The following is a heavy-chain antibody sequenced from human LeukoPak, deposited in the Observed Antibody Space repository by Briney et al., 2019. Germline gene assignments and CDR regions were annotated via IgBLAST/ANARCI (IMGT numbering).Heavy chain of an antibody. CDR1: GFTFSSHS. V-gene: IGHV3-21*01. CDR2: ISSSSSYI. D-gene: IGHD3-22*01. J-gene: IGHJ4*02. Sequence: GGSLRLSCAASGFTFSSHSMNWVRQAPGKGLEWVSSISSSSSYIYYADSVKGRFTISRDNAKNSLYLQMNSLRAEDTAVYYCARYDYYDSSGYYEGPGYWGQGTLVTVSS. CDR3: ARYDYYDSSGYYEGPGY.